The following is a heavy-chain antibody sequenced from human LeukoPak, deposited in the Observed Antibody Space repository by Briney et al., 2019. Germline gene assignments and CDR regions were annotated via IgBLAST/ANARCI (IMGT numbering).Heavy chain of an antibody. CDR1: GYTFTAQY. CDR3: ASYPRSIPTPPFDY. V-gene: IGHV1-2*02. J-gene: IGHJ4*02. Sequence: VASVKVSCKASGYTFTAQYMHWVRQAPGQGLEWMGWINPNSGDTKYAQSFLGRVTMTRDTSTTTAYMELSSLRSDDTAVYFCASYPRSIPTPPFDYWGQGTLVTVSS. CDR2: INPNSGDT. D-gene: IGHD2-21*01.